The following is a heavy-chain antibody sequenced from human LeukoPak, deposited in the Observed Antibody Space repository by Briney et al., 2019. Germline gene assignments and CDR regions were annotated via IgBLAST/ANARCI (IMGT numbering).Heavy chain of an antibody. CDR3: ARDASRVVVVIDYFDY. CDR1: GYTFTSYT. Sequence: ASVKVSCKASGYTFTSYTMHWVRQAPGQRLEWMGWLNAGNGNTRYSQKFQGRVTITRDSSASTAYMELSSLRSEDTAVYYCARDASRVVVVIDYFDYWGQGTLVTVSS. J-gene: IGHJ4*02. V-gene: IGHV1-3*01. D-gene: IGHD3-22*01. CDR2: LNAGNGNT.